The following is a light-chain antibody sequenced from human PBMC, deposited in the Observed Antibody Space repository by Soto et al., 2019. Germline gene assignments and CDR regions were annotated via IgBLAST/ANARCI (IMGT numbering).Light chain of an antibody. V-gene: IGKV1-9*01. Sequence: IPLTPSPSSLSASVGDIVTITCRASQGISSYLAWYQQKPGKAPKLLIYAASTLQSGVPSRFSGSGSGTDFTLTISSLQPEDFATYYCQQLNSYSPYTFGQGTKLEIK. CDR3: QQLNSYSPYT. J-gene: IGKJ2*01. CDR1: QGISSY. CDR2: AAS.